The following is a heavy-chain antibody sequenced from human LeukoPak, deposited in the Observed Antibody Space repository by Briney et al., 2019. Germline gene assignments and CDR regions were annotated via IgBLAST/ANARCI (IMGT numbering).Heavy chain of an antibody. D-gene: IGHD3-22*01. CDR3: ARPISSGYYYAGAFDI. CDR2: INHSGST. CDR1: GGSISSYY. Sequence: SETLSLTCSVSGGSISSYYWSWIRQPPGKGLEWIGEINHSGSTNYNPSLKSRVTISVDTSKNQFSLKLSSVTAADTAVYYCARPISSGYYYAGAFDIWGQGTMVTVSS. J-gene: IGHJ3*02. V-gene: IGHV4-34*01.